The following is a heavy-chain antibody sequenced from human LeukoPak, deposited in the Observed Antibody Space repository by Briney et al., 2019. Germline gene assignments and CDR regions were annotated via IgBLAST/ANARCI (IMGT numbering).Heavy chain of an antibody. CDR3: ARLWFGDFLYFDL. CDR2: IYYSGST. CDR1: GGSFSGYY. J-gene: IGHJ2*01. V-gene: IGHV4-30-4*01. D-gene: IGHD3-10*01. Sequence: SETLSLTCAVYGGSFSGYYWSWIRQPPGKGLEWVAYIYYSGSTYYNPSVKSPVTISLDTSKSQFSLKLNSVTAADTAVYYCARLWFGDFLYFDLWGRGTLVTVSS.